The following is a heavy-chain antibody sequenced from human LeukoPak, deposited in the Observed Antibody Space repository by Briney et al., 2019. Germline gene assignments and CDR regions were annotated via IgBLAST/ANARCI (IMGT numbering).Heavy chain of an antibody. CDR3: VKPSDGGYASSLCDY. D-gene: IGHD5-12*01. CDR1: GFTLSSYA. Sequence: GGSLSLSCSASGFTLSSYAMQWVRQARGKGLVYVSGISSNGVGTYYADSVKGRFSISRDNSKNTLYLHLSSLRAEDTAVYQCVKPSDGGYASSLCDYWGQGTLVTVSS. V-gene: IGHV3-64D*06. J-gene: IGHJ4*02. CDR2: ISSNGVGT.